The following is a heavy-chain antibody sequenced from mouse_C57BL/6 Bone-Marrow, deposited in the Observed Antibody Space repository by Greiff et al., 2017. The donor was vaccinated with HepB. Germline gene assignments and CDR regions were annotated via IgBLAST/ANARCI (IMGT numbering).Heavy chain of an antibody. J-gene: IGHJ4*01. CDR3: ARSYYGSSLMDY. D-gene: IGHD1-1*01. CDR1: GYTFTSYW. V-gene: IGHV1-69*01. Sequence: VQLQQPGAELVMPGASVKLSCKASGYTFTSYWMHWVKQRPGQGLEWIGEIDPSDSYTNYNQKFKGKSTLTVDKSSSTAYMQLSSLTSEDSAVYYCARSYYGSSLMDYWGQGTSVTVSS. CDR2: IDPSDSYT.